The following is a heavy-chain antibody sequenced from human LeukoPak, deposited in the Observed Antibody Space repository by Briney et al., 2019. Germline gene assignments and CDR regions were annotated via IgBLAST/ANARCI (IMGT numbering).Heavy chain of an antibody. CDR3: AREMGGEYSYGQTDAFDI. J-gene: IGHJ3*02. Sequence: ASVKVSCKASGYTFTSYDINWVRQATGQGLEWMGWMNPNSGNTGYAQKFQGRVTMTRNTSISTAYMELSSLRSEDTAVYYCAREMGGEYSYGQTDAFDIWGQGTMVTVSS. CDR2: MNPNSGNT. D-gene: IGHD5-18*01. V-gene: IGHV1-8*01. CDR1: GYTFTSYD.